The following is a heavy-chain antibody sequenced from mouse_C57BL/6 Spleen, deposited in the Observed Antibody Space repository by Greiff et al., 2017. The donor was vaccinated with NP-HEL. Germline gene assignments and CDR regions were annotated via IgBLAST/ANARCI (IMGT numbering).Heavy chain of an antibody. Sequence: QVQLQQPGAELVKPGASVKMSCKASGYTFTSYWITWVKQRPGQGLEWIGDLYPGSGSTNYNEKFTSKATLTVDTSSSTAYMQRSSLTSEDSAVYYCARRDYSNYYFDYWGQGTTLTVSS. J-gene: IGHJ2*01. CDR3: ARRDYSNYYFDY. CDR2: LYPGSGST. V-gene: IGHV1-55*01. CDR1: GYTFTSYW. D-gene: IGHD2-5*01.